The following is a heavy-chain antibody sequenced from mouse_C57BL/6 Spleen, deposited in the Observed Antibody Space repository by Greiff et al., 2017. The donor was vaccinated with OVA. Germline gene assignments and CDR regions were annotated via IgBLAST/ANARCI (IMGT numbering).Heavy chain of an antibody. CDR2: IYPGDGDT. J-gene: IGHJ3*01. CDR3: AREDSNYAAY. Sequence: VKLQESGPELVKPGASVKISCKASGYAFSSSWMNWVKQRPGKGLEWIGRIYPGDGDTNYNGKFKGKATLTADKSSSTAYMQLSSLTSEDSAVYFCAREDSNYAAYWGQGTLVTVSA. CDR1: GYAFSSSW. D-gene: IGHD2-5*01. V-gene: IGHV1-82*01.